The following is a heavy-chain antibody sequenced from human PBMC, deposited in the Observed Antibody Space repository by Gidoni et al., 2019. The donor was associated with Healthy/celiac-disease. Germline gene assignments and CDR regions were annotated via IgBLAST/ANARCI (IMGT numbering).Heavy chain of an antibody. D-gene: IGHD3-3*01. J-gene: IGHJ3*02. CDR1: GFPFDDYA. CDR2: ISWNSGSI. V-gene: IGHV3-9*01. Sequence: EVQLVESGGGLVQPGRSLRLSCAASGFPFDDYAMHWVRQAPRKGLEWVSGISWNSGSIGYADSVKGRFTISRDNAKNSLYLQMNSLRAEDTALYYCAKVKNLFFAFDIWGQGTMVTVSS. CDR3: AKVKNLFFAFDI.